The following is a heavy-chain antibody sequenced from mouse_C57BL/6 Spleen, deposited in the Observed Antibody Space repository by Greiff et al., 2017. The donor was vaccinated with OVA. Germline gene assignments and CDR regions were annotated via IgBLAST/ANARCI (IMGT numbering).Heavy chain of an antibody. D-gene: IGHD2-14*01. CDR2: IYPSDSET. CDR3: ARGTGTFPFDY. V-gene: IGHV1-61*01. J-gene: IGHJ2*01. Sequence: VQLQQSGAELVRPGSSVKLSCKASGYTFTSYWMDWVKQRPGQGLEWIGNIYPSDSETNYNQKFKDKATLTVDKSSSTAYMQLSSLTSEASAVSYCARGTGTFPFDYWGQGTTLTVSS. CDR1: GYTFTSYW.